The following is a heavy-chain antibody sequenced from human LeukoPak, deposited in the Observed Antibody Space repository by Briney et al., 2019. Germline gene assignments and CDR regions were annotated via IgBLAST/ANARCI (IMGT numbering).Heavy chain of an antibody. CDR3: ARLGYSYGLAIKAKHKAPWGY. Sequence: KPGESLKISCVASGYTFSNYCIAWVRQMPGKGLEWMGIIYPGDSDTRYSPSFQGQVTISADKSISTAYLQWSSLKASDTAMYYCARLGYSYGLAIKAKHKAPWGYWGQGTLVTVSS. J-gene: IGHJ4*02. CDR2: IYPGDSDT. CDR1: GYTFSNYC. D-gene: IGHD5-18*01. V-gene: IGHV5-51*01.